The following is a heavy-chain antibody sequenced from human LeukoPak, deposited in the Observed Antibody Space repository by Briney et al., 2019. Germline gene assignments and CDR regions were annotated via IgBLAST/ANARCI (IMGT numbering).Heavy chain of an antibody. CDR3: ARHSMYSKSSGYNL. D-gene: IGHD6-19*01. Sequence: SETLSLTCAVYGGSFGGYSWSCIREPPGKGLEWIGEINVSGSTTYIPSPTSRDTISEYRSKKHCSPWISAVSAPHTAMYYCARHSMYSKSSGYNLWGKGTLVTVSS. CDR1: GGSFGGYS. J-gene: IGHJ1*01. V-gene: IGHV4-34*01. CDR2: INVSGST.